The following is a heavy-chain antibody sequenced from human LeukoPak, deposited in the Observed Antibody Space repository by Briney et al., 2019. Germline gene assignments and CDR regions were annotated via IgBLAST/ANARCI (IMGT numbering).Heavy chain of an antibody. CDR3: ARAPRDSSSSNYMRRFDY. Sequence: PSETLSLTCAVSGYSISSDNYWVWIRQPPGQGLEWTGGIYHSGSTYYNPSLKSRVTMSVDTSKNQFSLKLSSVTAADTAVYYCARAPRDSSSSNYMRRFDYWGQGTQVTVSS. D-gene: IGHD3-22*01. CDR1: GYSISSDNY. CDR2: IYHSGST. J-gene: IGHJ4*02. V-gene: IGHV4-38-2*01.